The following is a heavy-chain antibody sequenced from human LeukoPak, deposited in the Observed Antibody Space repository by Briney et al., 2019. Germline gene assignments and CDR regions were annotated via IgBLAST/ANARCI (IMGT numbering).Heavy chain of an antibody. D-gene: IGHD4-11*01. CDR3: ARDIGLDYRSGDAFDI. Sequence: PSETLSLTCTVSGGSISSYYWSWIRQPPRKGLEWIGYIYYSGSTNYNPSLKSRVTISVDTSKNQFSLKLSSVTAADTAVYYCARDIGLDYRSGDAFDIWGQGTMVTVSS. J-gene: IGHJ3*02. CDR2: IYYSGST. V-gene: IGHV4-59*01. CDR1: GGSISSYY.